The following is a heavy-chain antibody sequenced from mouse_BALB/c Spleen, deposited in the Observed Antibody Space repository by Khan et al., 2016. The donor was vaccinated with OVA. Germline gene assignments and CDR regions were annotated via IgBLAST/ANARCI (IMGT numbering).Heavy chain of an antibody. J-gene: IGHJ2*01. Sequence: QVQLQQSGAELAKPGASVKMSCKASGYTFTTYWMHWVKQRPGQGLEWIGYINPTSGYTDYNDKFKDRATLSADKSSSTAYMQLNSLASEDSAVYSSTRDRIDYWGQGTTLTVSS. CDR3: TRDRIDY. CDR1: GYTFTTYW. V-gene: IGHV1-7*01. CDR2: INPTSGYT.